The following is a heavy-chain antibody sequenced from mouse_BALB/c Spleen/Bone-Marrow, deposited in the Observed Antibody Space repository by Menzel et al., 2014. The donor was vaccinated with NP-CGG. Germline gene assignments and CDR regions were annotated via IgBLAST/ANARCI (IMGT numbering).Heavy chain of an antibody. CDR2: IWAGGST. CDR3: ARVFTTATWGFAY. V-gene: IGHV2-9*02. J-gene: IGHJ3*01. Sequence: QVQLQQSGPGLVSPSQSLSIPCTVSGFSLTSYGVHWVRQPPGKGLEWLVAIWAGGSTNYNSALMSRLSITKDNSKSQVFLEMDSLQTDDTAMYYCARVFTTATWGFAYWGQGTLVTVSA. D-gene: IGHD1-2*01. CDR1: GFSLTSYG.